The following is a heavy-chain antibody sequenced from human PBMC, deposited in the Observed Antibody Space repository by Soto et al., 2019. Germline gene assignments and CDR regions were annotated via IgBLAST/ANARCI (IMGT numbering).Heavy chain of an antibody. CDR2: INHSGST. V-gene: IGHV4-34*01. D-gene: IGHD3-16*02. CDR1: GGSFSGYC. CDR3: ARGRLRSGELSGWFDP. Sequence: SETLSLTSAVYGGSFSGYCWSWIGQAPGKGLEWIGEINHSGSTNYNPSLKSRVTISVDTSKNQFSLKLSSVTAADTAVYYCARGRLRSGELSGWFDPWGQGTLVTVSS. J-gene: IGHJ5*02.